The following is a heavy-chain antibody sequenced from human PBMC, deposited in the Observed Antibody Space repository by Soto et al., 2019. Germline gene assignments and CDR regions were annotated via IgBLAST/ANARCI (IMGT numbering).Heavy chain of an antibody. CDR1: GGSFSAYY. D-gene: IGHD3-22*01. V-gene: IGHV4-34*01. J-gene: IGHJ4*02. CDR2: VNDGGRP. Sequence: QVQLQQWGAGLLKPSETLSLTCAVYGGSFSAYYWSWIRQPPGKGLEWIGEVNDGGRPNYSVSLKSPLTISLDTSKNQFSLKLSSVTAADTAVYYCARLGYYHSGGPPWGQGTLVTVSS. CDR3: ARLGYYHSGGPP.